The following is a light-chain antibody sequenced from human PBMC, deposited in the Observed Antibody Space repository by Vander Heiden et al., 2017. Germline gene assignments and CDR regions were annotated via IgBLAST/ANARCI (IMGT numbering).Light chain of an antibody. J-gene: IGKJ5*01. CDR2: DAS. V-gene: IGKV1-33*01. Sequence: IQMTQSPSSLSAFVGDRVTITCQASQDISNYLSWYQQKVGKAPKLLIYDASNLETGVPSRFSGSGSGTDFTLTISSLQPEDFATYYCQHYNDLPPLTFGPGTRLEIK. CDR3: QHYNDLPPLT. CDR1: QDISNY.